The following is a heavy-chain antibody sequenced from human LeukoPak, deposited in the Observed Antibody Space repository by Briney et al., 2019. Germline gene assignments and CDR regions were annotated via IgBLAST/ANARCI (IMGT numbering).Heavy chain of an antibody. CDR2: MNPNSGNT. D-gene: IGHD5-12*01. CDR3: ARGYGYDPYYYGMDV. J-gene: IGHJ6*02. Sequence: GASVKVSCKASGYTFTSYDINWVRQATGQGLEWMGWMNPNSGNTGYAQKFQGRVTMTRNTSISTAYMELSSLRSEDTAVYYCARGYGYDPYYYGMDVWGQGTTVTVSS. CDR1: GYTFTSYD. V-gene: IGHV1-8*01.